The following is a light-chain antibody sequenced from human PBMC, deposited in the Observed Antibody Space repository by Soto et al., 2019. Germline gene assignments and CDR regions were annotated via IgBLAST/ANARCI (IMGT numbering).Light chain of an antibody. CDR3: APWDDSLEVHV. CDR2: GNN. J-gene: IGLJ1*01. Sequence: QSVLTQPPSASGTPGQTITISCSGGSSNIGINTVSWYEHLPGTAPRLLIYGNNQRPSGVPDRFSGSKSGTSASLAISGLQSEDEAHYYCAPWDDSLEVHVFGTGTKLTVL. CDR1: SSNIGINT. V-gene: IGLV1-44*01.